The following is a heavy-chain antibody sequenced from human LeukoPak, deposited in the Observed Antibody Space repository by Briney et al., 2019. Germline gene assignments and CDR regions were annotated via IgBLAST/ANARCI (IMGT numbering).Heavy chain of an antibody. CDR1: GFPFSSYN. V-gene: IGHV3-30*04. J-gene: IGHJ4*02. CDR2: ISHDGRTK. CDR3: ARGIRGSSFDS. D-gene: IGHD1-26*01. Sequence: PGGSLRLSCVGSGFPFSSYNIHWVRQAPGKGLEWVTFISHDGRTKYYADSVEGRFTISRDNSKSMLYLQMSSLGPEDAAVYYCARGIRGSSFDSWGRGTLVSVSS.